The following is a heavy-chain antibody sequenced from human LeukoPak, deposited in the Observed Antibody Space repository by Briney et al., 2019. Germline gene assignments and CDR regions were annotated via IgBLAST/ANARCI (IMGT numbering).Heavy chain of an antibody. CDR2: ISYDGSKK. CDR1: VFTFNRYG. J-gene: IGHJ4*02. Sequence: PGRSLTLPCTASVFTFNRYGMHWARQSPGKGLEWLAVISYDGSKKYYADSVKRRFTISRDNSKHTLYLQMNSLRAEDTAVYYCASPSHMPLWGSGYTYWGQGTLVTVPS. D-gene: IGHD3-22*01. V-gene: IGHV3-30*03. CDR3: ASPSHMPLWGSGYTY.